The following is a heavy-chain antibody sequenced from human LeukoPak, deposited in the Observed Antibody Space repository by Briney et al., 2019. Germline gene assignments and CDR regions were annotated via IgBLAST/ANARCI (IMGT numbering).Heavy chain of an antibody. D-gene: IGHD3-22*01. CDR1: GFTFSSYG. V-gene: IGHV3-23*01. CDR3: AKEPYDSSGYPY. CDR2: ISGSGGST. Sequence: GGTLRLSCVASGFTFSSYGMSWVRQAPGKGLEWVSAISGSGGSTYYADSVKGRFTISRDNSKNTLYLQMNSLRAEDTAVYYCAKEPYDSSGYPYWGQGTLVTVSS. J-gene: IGHJ4*02.